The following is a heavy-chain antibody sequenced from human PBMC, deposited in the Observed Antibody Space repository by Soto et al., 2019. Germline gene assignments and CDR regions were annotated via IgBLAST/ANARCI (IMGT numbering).Heavy chain of an antibody. CDR2: IAYDESSK. CDR3: AKGYCTSGSCLYYYGLED. D-gene: IGHD2-15*01. J-gene: IGHJ6*02. CDR1: GLTFNSYA. Sequence: QVQLVQSGGGVVQPGGSPRLACVASGLTFNSYAMHWVRQAPGKGLEWVAVIAYDESSKYYIDSVRGRFTISRDNSKNTLFLEMNSLRSEDTAVYFCAKGYCTSGSCLYYYGLEDWGQGTTVTVSS. V-gene: IGHV3-30*04.